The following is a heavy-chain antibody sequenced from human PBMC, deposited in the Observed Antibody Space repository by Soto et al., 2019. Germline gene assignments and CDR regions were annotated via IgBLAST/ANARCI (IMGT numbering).Heavy chain of an antibody. CDR3: ASSNSYDILTGYRDHPLRY. Sequence: ASVKVSCKASGYTFTSYGISWVRQAPGQGLEWMGWISAYNGNTNYAQKLQGRVTMTTDTSTSTAYMELRSLRSDDTAVYYCASSNSYDILTGYRDHPLRYWGQGTLVTVSS. J-gene: IGHJ4*02. CDR1: GYTFTSYG. V-gene: IGHV1-18*01. D-gene: IGHD3-9*01. CDR2: ISAYNGNT.